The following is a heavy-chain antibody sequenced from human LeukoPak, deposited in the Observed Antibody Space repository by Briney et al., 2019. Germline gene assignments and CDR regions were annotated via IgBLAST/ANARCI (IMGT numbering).Heavy chain of an antibody. CDR1: GFTFSNYA. Sequence: GASLRLSCAASGFTFSNYAMSWVRQAPGKGLEWVSAIVGSGGSTYYTDSVKGRFSISRDNSKNTLFLQMNSLRVEDTALYYCSKWGDYDVLTGYYDSDFWGQGTLVTVSS. V-gene: IGHV3-23*01. CDR2: IVGSGGST. D-gene: IGHD3-9*01. CDR3: SKWGDYDVLTGYYDSDF. J-gene: IGHJ4*02.